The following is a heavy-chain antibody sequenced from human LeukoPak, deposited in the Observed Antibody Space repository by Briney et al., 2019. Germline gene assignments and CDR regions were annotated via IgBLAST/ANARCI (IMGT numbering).Heavy chain of an antibody. D-gene: IGHD5-12*01. CDR2: IYHSGST. CDR3: ARGVYSGYDFGFDY. CDR1: GGSISSGGYS. Sequence: SETLSLTCAVSGGSISSGGYSWSWIRQPPGKCLEWIGYIYHSGSTYYNPSLKSRVTISVDRSKNQFSLKLSSVTAADTAVYYCARGVYSGYDFGFDYWGQGTLVTVSS. V-gene: IGHV4-30-2*01. J-gene: IGHJ4*02.